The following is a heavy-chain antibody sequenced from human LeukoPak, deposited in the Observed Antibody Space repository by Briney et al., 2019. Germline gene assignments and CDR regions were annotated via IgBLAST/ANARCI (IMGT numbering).Heavy chain of an antibody. Sequence: TLSLTCTVSGGSISSGSYYWSWIRQPAGKGLEWIGRIYTSGSTNYNPSLKSRVTISVDTSKNQFSLKLSSVTAADTAVYYCARDLSDIAVAGILDYWGQGTLVTVSS. CDR2: IYTSGST. V-gene: IGHV4-61*02. CDR3: ARDLSDIAVAGILDY. D-gene: IGHD6-19*01. CDR1: GGSISSGSYY. J-gene: IGHJ4*02.